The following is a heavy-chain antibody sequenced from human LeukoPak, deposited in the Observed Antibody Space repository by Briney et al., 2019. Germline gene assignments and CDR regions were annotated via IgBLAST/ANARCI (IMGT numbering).Heavy chain of an antibody. D-gene: IGHD2-21*01. J-gene: IGHJ5*02. CDR1: GYSISSGYC. V-gene: IGHV4-38-2*02. CDR3: CAYCGGDSCAGPTRYNWFDP. CDR2: IYYSGST. Sequence: SETLSLTCTVSGYSISSGYCWGWIRQPPGKGLEWIGSIYYSGSTYYNPSLKSRVTISVDTSKNQFSLKLSSVTAADTALYFCCAYCGGDSCAGPTRYNWFDPWGQGILVTVSS.